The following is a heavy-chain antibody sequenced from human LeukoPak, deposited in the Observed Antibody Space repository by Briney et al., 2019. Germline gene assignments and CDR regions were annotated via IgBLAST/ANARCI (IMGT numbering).Heavy chain of an antibody. CDR3: ARGTAMAGDY. J-gene: IGHJ4*02. D-gene: IGHD5-18*01. Sequence: GASVKVSCKASGGTFSSYAISWVRQAPGQGLEWMGGIIPIFGTANYAQKFQGRVTITTDESTITAYMGLSSLRSEDTAVYCCARGTAMAGDYWGQGTLVTVSS. CDR1: GGTFSSYA. CDR2: IIPIFGTA. V-gene: IGHV1-69*05.